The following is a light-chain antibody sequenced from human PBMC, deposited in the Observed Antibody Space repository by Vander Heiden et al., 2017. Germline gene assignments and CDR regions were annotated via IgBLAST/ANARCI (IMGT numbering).Light chain of an antibody. CDR2: GAS. CDR3: QQDGSSPGT. J-gene: IGKJ1*01. V-gene: IGKV3-20*01. CDR1: QSVSSSY. Sequence: EIVLTQSPGTLSLSPGERATLSGRASQSVSSSYLAWYQQKPGQAPRLLIYGASSRATGIPDRFSGSGSGTDFTLTISRLEPEDFAVYYCQQDGSSPGTFGQGTKVEIK.